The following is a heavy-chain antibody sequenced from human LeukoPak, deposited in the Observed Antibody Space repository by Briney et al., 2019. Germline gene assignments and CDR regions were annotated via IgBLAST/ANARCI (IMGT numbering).Heavy chain of an antibody. CDR1: GGSISSSSHY. Sequence: PSETLSFTCTVSGGSISSSSHYWGWIRQSPGKGLEWIGSIFYSGSTFYNPSLKSRVTILVDTSKNEFSLKLSSVTAADTAVYYCARTTHYDSSGPYYWGQGTLVTVSS. V-gene: IGHV4-39*07. CDR2: IFYSGST. CDR3: ARTTHYDSSGPYY. J-gene: IGHJ4*02. D-gene: IGHD3-22*01.